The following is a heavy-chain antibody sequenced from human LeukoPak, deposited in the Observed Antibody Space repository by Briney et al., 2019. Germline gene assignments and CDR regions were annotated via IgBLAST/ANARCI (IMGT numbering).Heavy chain of an antibody. D-gene: IGHD7-27*01. CDR1: GFTFSVFW. V-gene: IGHV3-74*01. Sequence: GGSLRLSCAASGFTFSVFWMHWVRQTPGTGPVWVSRINPDGSTTTYADSVKGRFTISRDNAKNTLYLQISSLRAEDTAVYYCARDMWGTFDYWGQGTLVTVSS. CDR2: INPDGSTT. J-gene: IGHJ4*02. CDR3: ARDMWGTFDY.